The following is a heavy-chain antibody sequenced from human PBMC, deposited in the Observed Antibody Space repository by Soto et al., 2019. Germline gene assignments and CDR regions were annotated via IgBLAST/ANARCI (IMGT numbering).Heavy chain of an antibody. CDR3: ERHGLTTVTIEWFDP. CDR1: GGSISSSSYY. Sequence: PSETLSLTCTVSGGSISSSSYYWGWIRQPPGKGLEWIGSIYYSGSTYYNPSLKSRVTISVDTSKNQFSLKLSSVTAADTAVYYCERHGLTTVTIEWFDPWGQGTLVTVSS. J-gene: IGHJ5*02. D-gene: IGHD4-17*01. V-gene: IGHV4-39*01. CDR2: IYYSGST.